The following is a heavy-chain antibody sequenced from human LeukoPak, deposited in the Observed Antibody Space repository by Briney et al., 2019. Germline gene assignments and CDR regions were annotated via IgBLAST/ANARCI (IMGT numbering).Heavy chain of an antibody. J-gene: IGHJ4*02. D-gene: IGHD1-26*01. Sequence: PGGSLRLSCAASGFTFSSYSKNWVRQAPGKGLEWVAFIRDDGSNTYYADSGKGRFSISRDNSKNTLYLQMNGLRTDDTAVYYCAKDRIVGATSGYYFDYWGQGTLVTVSS. V-gene: IGHV3-30*02. CDR2: IRDDGSNT. CDR1: GFTFSSYS. CDR3: AKDRIVGATSGYYFDY.